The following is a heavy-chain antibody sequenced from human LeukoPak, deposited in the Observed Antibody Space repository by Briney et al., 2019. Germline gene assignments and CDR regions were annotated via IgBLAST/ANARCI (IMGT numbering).Heavy chain of an antibody. Sequence: GGSLRLSCEASGFDFAEYAMSWVRQAPGKGLEWVSAITTSGRDAYYTNSVKGRFIMSRDNYKNTLYLEMNSFSVEDTAIYYCAKDNRPVVPGLHFDYWGEGTPVTVSA. CDR1: GFDFAEYA. D-gene: IGHD3-22*01. V-gene: IGHV3-23*05. J-gene: IGHJ4*02. CDR3: AKDNRPVVPGLHFDY. CDR2: ITTSGRDA.